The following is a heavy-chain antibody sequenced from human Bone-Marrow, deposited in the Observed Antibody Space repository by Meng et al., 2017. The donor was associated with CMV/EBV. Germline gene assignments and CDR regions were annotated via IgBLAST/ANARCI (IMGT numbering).Heavy chain of an antibody. Sequence: GESLKISWKGSGYSFTSYWIGWVRQMPGKGLEWMGIIYPGDSDTRYSPSFQGQVTISADKSISTAYLQWSSLKASDTAMYYCARPGYCSSTSCYLFFDYWGQGTLVTVSS. CDR2: IYPGDSDT. V-gene: IGHV5-51*01. CDR3: ARPGYCSSTSCYLFFDY. CDR1: GYSFTSYW. D-gene: IGHD2-2*01. J-gene: IGHJ4*02.